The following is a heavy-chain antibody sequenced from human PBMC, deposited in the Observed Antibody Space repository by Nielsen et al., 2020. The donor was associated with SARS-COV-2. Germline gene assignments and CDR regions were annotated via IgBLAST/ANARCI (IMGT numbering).Heavy chain of an antibody. J-gene: IGHJ4*02. CDR1: GGSIRSYY. V-gene: IGHV4-59*01. Sequence: SETLSLTCTVSGGSIRSYYWSWIRQPPGKGLEWIGYIYYSGSTNYNPSLKSRVTISVDTSKNQFSLKLSSVTAADTAVYYCARDGGELLYDYWGQGTLVTVSS. D-gene: IGHD1-26*01. CDR2: IYYSGST. CDR3: ARDGGELLYDY.